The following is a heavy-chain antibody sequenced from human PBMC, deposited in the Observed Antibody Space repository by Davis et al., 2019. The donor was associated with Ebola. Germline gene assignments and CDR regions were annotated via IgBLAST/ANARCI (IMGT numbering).Heavy chain of an antibody. CDR2: IKSQALGATT. V-gene: IGHV3-15*07. CDR1: GLSFIGAW. J-gene: IGHJ5*01. CDR3: TINSGPTWFAS. Sequence: GGSLRLSCAASGLSFIGAWFNWVRQAPGKGLEWVGHIKSQALGATTDYAAPVRGRFSISRDDSQSTLYLQINNLKTEDTAIYYCTINSGPTWFASWGQGTVVTVSS.